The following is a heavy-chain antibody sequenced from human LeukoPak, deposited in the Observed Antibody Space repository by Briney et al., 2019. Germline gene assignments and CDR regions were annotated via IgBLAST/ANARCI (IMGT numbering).Heavy chain of an antibody. Sequence: PSETLSLTCTVSGGSISSYYWSWIRQPPGKGLEWIGYIYYSGSTNYNPSLKSRVTISVDTSKNQFSLKLSSVTAADTAVYYCARASYGDYVRIDYWGQGTLVTVSS. CDR2: IYYSGST. V-gene: IGHV4-59*08. D-gene: IGHD4-17*01. CDR1: GGSISSYY. CDR3: ARASYGDYVRIDY. J-gene: IGHJ4*02.